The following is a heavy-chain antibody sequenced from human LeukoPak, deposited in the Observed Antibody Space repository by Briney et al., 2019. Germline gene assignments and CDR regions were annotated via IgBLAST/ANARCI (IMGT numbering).Heavy chain of an antibody. J-gene: IGHJ4*02. D-gene: IGHD3-3*01. Sequence: GGSLRLSCAASGFTFSSYAMHWVRQAPGKGLEWVAVISYDGSNKYYADSVKGRFTISRDNSKNTLYLQMNSLRAEDTAVYYCARDPTYYDFWSGYSNWGQGTLVTVSS. CDR1: GFTFSSYA. CDR3: ARDPTYYDFWSGYSN. CDR2: ISYDGSNK. V-gene: IGHV3-30-3*01.